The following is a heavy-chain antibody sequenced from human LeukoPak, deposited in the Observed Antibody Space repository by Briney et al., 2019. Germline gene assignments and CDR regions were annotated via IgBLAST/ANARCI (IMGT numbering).Heavy chain of an antibody. CDR3: ARGDYYGTSGDYPGI. J-gene: IGHJ3*02. V-gene: IGHV1-18*01. CDR1: GYTFTSYG. Sequence: GASVKVSCKASGYTFTSYGISWVRQAPGQGLEWMGWISAYNGNTNYAQKLQGRVTMTTDTSTSTAHMELRSLRSDDTAVYYCARGDYYGTSGDYPGIWGQGTMVTVSS. D-gene: IGHD3-22*01. CDR2: ISAYNGNT.